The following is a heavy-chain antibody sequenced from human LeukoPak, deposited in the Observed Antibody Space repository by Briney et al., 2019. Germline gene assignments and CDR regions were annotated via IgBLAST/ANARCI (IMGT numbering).Heavy chain of an antibody. V-gene: IGHV3-21*01. D-gene: IGHD5-18*01. J-gene: IGHJ5*02. CDR3: AREFKSGYGMWA. Sequence: GGSLRLSCVVSGFSFSGSSMNWVRQAPGKGLEWVSSITSSSHQIHYADSVKGRFTISRDNAENSLHLQMNSLRAEDTAVYYCAREFKSGYGMWAWGQGTLVTSPQ. CDR2: ITSSSHQI. CDR1: GFSFSGSS.